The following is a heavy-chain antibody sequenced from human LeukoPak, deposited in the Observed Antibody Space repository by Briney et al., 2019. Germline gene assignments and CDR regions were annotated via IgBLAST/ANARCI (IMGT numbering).Heavy chain of an antibody. CDR2: MQIDGSKK. J-gene: IGHJ4*02. CDR3: ARGGGATIGRDFDY. Sequence: GGSLRLSCAVSGFSFSRHWMSWVRQAPGKELEWVANMQIDGSKKYYVDSVKGRFTISRDNAKNSLYLQMNSLRAEDTAVYYCARGGGATIGRDFDYWGQGTLVTVSS. CDR1: GFSFSRHW. D-gene: IGHD5-24*01. V-gene: IGHV3-7*01.